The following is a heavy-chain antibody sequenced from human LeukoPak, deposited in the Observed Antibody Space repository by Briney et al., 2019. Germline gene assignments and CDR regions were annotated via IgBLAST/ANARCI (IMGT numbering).Heavy chain of an antibody. D-gene: IGHD3-3*01. CDR3: ARDQITFFGVAHAFDI. CDR2: INPSYGNT. J-gene: IGHJ3*02. Sequence: ASVKVSCKASGYTFTSYYMHWVRQAPGQGLEWMGIINPSYGNTSYAQKFQGRVTMTRDISTNTVYMERSSLRSEHTAVYYCARDQITFFGVAHAFDIWGQGTMVTVSS. CDR1: GYTFTSYY. V-gene: IGHV1-46*01.